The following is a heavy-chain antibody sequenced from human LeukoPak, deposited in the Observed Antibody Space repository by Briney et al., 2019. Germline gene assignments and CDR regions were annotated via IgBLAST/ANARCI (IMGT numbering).Heavy chain of an antibody. J-gene: IGHJ4*02. CDR3: AKVDMPDNWYALFDD. V-gene: IGHV3-9*01. CDR1: GFTFDDYA. CDR2: ISWNSGSM. D-gene: IGHD1-1*01. Sequence: GRSLRLSCAASGFTFDDYAMHWVRQAPGKGLEWVSGISWNSGSMGYADSVKGRFTISRDNSKNSLFLQMNGLRAEDTAVYFCAKVDMPDNWYALFDDWGQGTLVTVSS.